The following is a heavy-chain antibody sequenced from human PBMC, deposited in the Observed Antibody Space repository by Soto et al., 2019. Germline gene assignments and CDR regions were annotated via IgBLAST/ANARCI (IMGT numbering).Heavy chain of an antibody. Sequence: XSVKVSCNASGYPFTYYGIIWVRQAPGQGLEWLGWISTYSGDTNSAPRLQGRLTMSTDTSTSTAYMELRSLTSDDTAVYYCARDERDSCSGGDCFYFDSWGHGTLVTVPQ. CDR1: GYPFTYYG. CDR2: ISTYSGDT. D-gene: IGHD2-21*02. V-gene: IGHV1-18*04. CDR3: ARDERDSCSGGDCFYFDS. J-gene: IGHJ4*01.